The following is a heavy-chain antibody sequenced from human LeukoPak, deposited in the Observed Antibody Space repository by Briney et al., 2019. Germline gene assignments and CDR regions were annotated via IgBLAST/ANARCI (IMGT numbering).Heavy chain of an antibody. CDR1: GGSITSGGDY. CDR2: IFTSGST. D-gene: IGHD3-10*01. Sequence: SETLSLTCTVSGGSITSGGDYWSWIRQPAGKGLEWIGRIFTSGSTNYNPSLKSRVTISVDTSKNQFSLKLSSVTAADTAVYYCASGPYGSGSYYRGRGYFDYWGQGTLVTVSS. CDR3: ASGPYGSGSYYRGRGYFDY. V-gene: IGHV4-61*02. J-gene: IGHJ4*02.